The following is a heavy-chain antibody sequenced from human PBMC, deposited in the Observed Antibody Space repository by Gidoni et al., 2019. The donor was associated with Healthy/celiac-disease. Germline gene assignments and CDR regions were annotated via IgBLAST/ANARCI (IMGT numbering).Heavy chain of an antibody. V-gene: IGHV4-34*01. Sequence: QVQLQQWGAGLLKPSETLSLNCAVYGGSFSGYYWSWIRQPPGKGLEWIGEINHSGSTNYNPSLKSRVTISVDTSKNQFSLKLSSVTAADTAVYYCARGLNFLRWLQCPAFDYWGQGTLVTVSS. J-gene: IGHJ4*02. CDR3: ARGLNFLRWLQCPAFDY. D-gene: IGHD5-12*01. CDR1: GGSFSGYY. CDR2: INHSGST.